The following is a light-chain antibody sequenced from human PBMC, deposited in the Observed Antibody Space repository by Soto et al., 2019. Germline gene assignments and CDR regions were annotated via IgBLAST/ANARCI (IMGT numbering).Light chain of an antibody. V-gene: IGKV3-20*01. CDR2: GAS. CDR3: QQFET. J-gene: IGKJ4*01. CDR1: QSVSSSY. Sequence: DIVLTQSPVTLSLSPGERATLSCRASQSVSSSYLAWYQQKPGQAPRLLIYGASSRATGIPDRFSGSGSGTDFTLTISRLEPEDFAVYYCQQFETFGGGTKVDIK.